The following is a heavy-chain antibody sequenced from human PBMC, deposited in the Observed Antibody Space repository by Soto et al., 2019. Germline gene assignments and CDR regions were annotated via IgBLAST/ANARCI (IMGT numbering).Heavy chain of an antibody. J-gene: IGHJ4*02. CDR3: AGMKYSYGYSPFDY. CDR2: IYYSGST. CDR1: GGSISSYY. V-gene: IGHV4-59*01. D-gene: IGHD5-18*01. Sequence: SETLSLTCTVSGGSISSYYWSWIRQPPGKGLEWIGYIYYSGSTNYNPSLKSRVTISVDTSKNQFSLKLSSVTAADTAVYYCAGMKYSYGYSPFDYWGQGTLVTVSS.